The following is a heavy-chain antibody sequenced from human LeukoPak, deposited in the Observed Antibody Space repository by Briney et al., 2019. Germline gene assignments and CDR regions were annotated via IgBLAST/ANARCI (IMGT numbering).Heavy chain of an antibody. J-gene: IGHJ4*02. CDR1: GGSISSGSYY. CDR2: IYYSGST. CDR3: ARARPDWGGPGSYFDY. V-gene: IGHV4-61*10. Sequence: SQTLSLTCTVSGGSISSGSYYWSWIRQPAGKGLEWIGYIYYSGSTNYNPSLKSRVTISVDTSKNQFSLKLSSVTAADTAVYYCARARPDWGGPGSYFDYWGQGTLVTVSS. D-gene: IGHD3-10*01.